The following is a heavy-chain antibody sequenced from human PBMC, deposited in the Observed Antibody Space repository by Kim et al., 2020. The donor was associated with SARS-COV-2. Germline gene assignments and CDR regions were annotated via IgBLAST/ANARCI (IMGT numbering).Heavy chain of an antibody. V-gene: IGHV1-3*01. CDR1: GYTFTKYG. CDR3: ARPSFCADGICPYYDY. Sequence: ASVKVSCKASGYTFTKYGVHWVRQAPGQSLEWMGWVNAGNGDTHYSPKFQDRVTITRDTSATTAYMELSSLRSEDTAVYYCARPSFCADGICPYYDYWCQGTLVTVSS. J-gene: IGHJ4*02. D-gene: IGHD2-8*01. CDR2: VNAGNGDT.